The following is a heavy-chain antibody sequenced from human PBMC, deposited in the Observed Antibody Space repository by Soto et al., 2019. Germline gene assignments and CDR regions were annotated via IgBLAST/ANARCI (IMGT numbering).Heavy chain of an antibody. J-gene: IGHJ5*02. CDR1: GHSISTSPFY. Sequence: XGTLSLTCIVSGHSISTSPFYWGWFRQPPGKGLEWIGTIYSSRNTYYNPSLKSRVTISVDTSKNQFSLKLNSVTAADTAVYYCASGGVPNVGWFDPWGQGILVTVSS. D-gene: IGHD3-16*01. V-gene: IGHV4-39*01. CDR2: IYSSRNT. CDR3: ASGGVPNVGWFDP.